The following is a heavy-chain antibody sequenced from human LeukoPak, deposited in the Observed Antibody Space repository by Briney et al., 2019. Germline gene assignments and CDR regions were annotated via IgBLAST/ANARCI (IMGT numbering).Heavy chain of an antibody. CDR1: GGSISSSSYY. V-gene: IGHV4-39*07. CDR3: ARDEGGDEPIDY. D-gene: IGHD3-16*01. CDR2: IYYSGST. J-gene: IGHJ4*02. Sequence: SETPSLTCTVSGGSISSSSYYWGWIRQPPGKGLEWIGSIYYSGSTYYNPSLKSRVTISVDTSKNQFSLKLSSVTAADTAVYYCARDEGGDEPIDYWGQGTLVTVSS.